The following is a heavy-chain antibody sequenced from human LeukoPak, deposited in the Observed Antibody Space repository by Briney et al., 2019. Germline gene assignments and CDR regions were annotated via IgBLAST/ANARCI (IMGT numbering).Heavy chain of an antibody. J-gene: IGHJ4*02. Sequence: GSLRLSCAASGFIFSDYSMNWVRQAPGKGLEWISYIGISSGNTKYADSVKGRFTISGDSAKNSLYLQMNSLRVEDTAVYYCARDRTSDIVVVPAVQHKPPQLRIVNSGLGGLDYWGQGTLVTVSS. V-gene: IGHV3-48*04. CDR1: GFIFSDYS. CDR3: ARDRTSDIVVVPAVQHKPPQLRIVNSGLGGLDY. CDR2: IGISSGNT. D-gene: IGHD2-2*01.